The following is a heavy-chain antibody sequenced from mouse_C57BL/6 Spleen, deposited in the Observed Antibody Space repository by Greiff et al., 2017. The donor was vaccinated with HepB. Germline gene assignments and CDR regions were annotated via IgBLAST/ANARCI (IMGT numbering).Heavy chain of an antibody. D-gene: IGHD4-1*01. CDR3: ARGATGTSAMDY. V-gene: IGHV1-69*01. CDR2: IDPSDSYT. Sequence: QVQLQQPGAELVMPGASVKLSCKASCYTFTSYWMHWVKQRPGQGLEWIGEIDPSDSYTNYNQKFKGKSTLTVDKYSSTAYMQLSSLTSEDSAVYYCARGATGTSAMDYWGQGTSVTVSS. J-gene: IGHJ4*01. CDR1: CYTFTSYW.